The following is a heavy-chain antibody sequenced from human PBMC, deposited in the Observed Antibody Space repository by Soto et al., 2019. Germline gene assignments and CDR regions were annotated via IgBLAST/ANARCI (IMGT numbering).Heavy chain of an antibody. CDR1: GFSFSKYT. CDR3: TLSYGDSYYYYIGMAV. V-gene: IGHV5-51*01. CDR2: IHPGDSDT. J-gene: IGHJ6*02. Sequence: PGESLKISCEGSGFSFSKYTVGWVRQIPGKGLEWMGIIHPGDSDTRYSPSFQGQVTISADKSISTAYLQWSSLKASDTAMYYCTLSYGDSYYYYIGMAVWGQGTTVTVSS. D-gene: IGHD4-17*01.